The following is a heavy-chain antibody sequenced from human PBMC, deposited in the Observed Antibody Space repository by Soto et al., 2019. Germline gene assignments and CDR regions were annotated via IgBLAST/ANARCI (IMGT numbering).Heavy chain of an antibody. D-gene: IGHD3-22*01. CDR3: ATYDSSGYYRKNFDY. J-gene: IGHJ4*02. Sequence: QVQLVQSGAEVKKPGSSVKVSCKASGGTFSSYAISWVRQAPGQGFEWMGGIIPIFGTANYAQKFQGRVTITADKSTSTAYMELSSLRSEDTAVYYCATYDSSGYYRKNFDYWGQGTLVTVSS. CDR1: GGTFSSYA. CDR2: IIPIFGTA. V-gene: IGHV1-69*06.